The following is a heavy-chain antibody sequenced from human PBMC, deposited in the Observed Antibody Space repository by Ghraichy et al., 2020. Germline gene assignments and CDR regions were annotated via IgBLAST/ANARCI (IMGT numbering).Heavy chain of an antibody. CDR3: ARHDWRGTMVRGVIRV. V-gene: IGHV4-39*01. J-gene: IGHJ4*02. D-gene: IGHD3-10*01. Sequence: SETLSLTCTVSGGSISSSSYYWGWIRQPPGKGLEWIGSIYYSGSTYYNPSLKSRVTISVDTSKNQFSLKLSSVTAADTAVYYCARHDWRGTMVRGVIRVWGQGTLVTVSS. CDR2: IYYSGST. CDR1: GGSISSSSYY.